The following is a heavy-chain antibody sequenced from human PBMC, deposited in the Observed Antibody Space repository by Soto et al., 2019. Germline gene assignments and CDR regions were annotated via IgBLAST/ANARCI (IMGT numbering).Heavy chain of an antibody. D-gene: IGHD6-19*01. CDR2: ISGSGGST. J-gene: IGHJ1*01. Sequence: EVQLLESGGGLVQPGGSLRLSCAASGFTFSSYGMSWVRQAPGKGLEWVSGISGSGGSTYYADSAKGRFTISRDNSKNTLYLQMTSLRVEDTAVYYCTRRFSTGGVAVSGTGRYFQHWGQGTLVTVSS. V-gene: IGHV3-23*01. CDR1: GFTFSSYG. CDR3: TRRFSTGGVAVSGTGRYFQH.